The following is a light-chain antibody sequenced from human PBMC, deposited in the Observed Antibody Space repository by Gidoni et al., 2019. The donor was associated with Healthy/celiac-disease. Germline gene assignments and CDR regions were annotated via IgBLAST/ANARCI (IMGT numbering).Light chain of an antibody. J-gene: IGKJ2*01. CDR3: QQYGSSPYT. Sequence: SQSVSSSYLAWYQQKPGQAPRLLIYGASSRATGIPDRFSGSGSGTDFTLTVSRLEPEDFAVYYCQQYGSSPYTFGQGTKLEIK. CDR1: QSVSSSY. V-gene: IGKV3-20*01. CDR2: GAS.